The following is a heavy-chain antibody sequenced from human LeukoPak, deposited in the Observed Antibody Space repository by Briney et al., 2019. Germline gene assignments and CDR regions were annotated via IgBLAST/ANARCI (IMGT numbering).Heavy chain of an antibody. Sequence: TSETLSLTCTVSGGSIIGSSYYWGWIRQPPGKGLEWIGSIYSSGSTYYNPSLKSRRTISVDTSKNQFSLKVSSVTAADTAVYFCVSHAYSSSFDYWGQGTLVTVSS. V-gene: IGHV4-39*01. CDR3: VSHAYSSSFDY. CDR2: IYSSGST. CDR1: GGSIIGSSYY. D-gene: IGHD6-13*01. J-gene: IGHJ4*02.